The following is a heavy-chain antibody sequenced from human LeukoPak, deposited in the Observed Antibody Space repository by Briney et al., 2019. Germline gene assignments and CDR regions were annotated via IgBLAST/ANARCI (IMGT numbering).Heavy chain of an antibody. CDR2: MNPNSGNT. CDR1: GYTFTSYD. V-gene: IGHV1-8*03. CDR3: ARDPSSSSSETSFDY. D-gene: IGHD6-6*01. J-gene: IGHJ4*02. Sequence: ASVKVSCKASGYTFTSYDINWVRQATGQGLEWMGWMNPNSGNTGYAQKFQGRVTITRNTSISTTYMELSSLRSEDTAVYYCARDPSSSSSETSFDYWGQGTLVTVSS.